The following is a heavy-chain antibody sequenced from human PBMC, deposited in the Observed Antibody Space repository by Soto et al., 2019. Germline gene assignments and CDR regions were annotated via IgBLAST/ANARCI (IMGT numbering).Heavy chain of an antibody. D-gene: IGHD6-13*01. V-gene: IGHV4-39*07. Sequence: SETLSLTCTVSGGSISSSSYYWGWIRQPPGKGLEWIGSINHSGSTNYNPSLKSRVTISVDTSKNQFSLKLSSVTAADTAVYYCARGDYVRRSSWALRQYFDYWGQGTLVTVSS. CDR3: ARGDYVRRSSWALRQYFDY. J-gene: IGHJ4*02. CDR1: GGSISSSSYY. CDR2: INHSGST.